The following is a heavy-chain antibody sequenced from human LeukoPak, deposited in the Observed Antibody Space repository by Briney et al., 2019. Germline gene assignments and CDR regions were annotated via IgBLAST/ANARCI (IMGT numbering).Heavy chain of an antibody. CDR2: ISYDGSSK. Sequence: GRSLRLSCAASGFTFSSYAMHWVRQAPGKGLEWVALISYDGSSKYYADSVKGRFTISRDSSKNTLYVQMNSLRPDDTAVYYCARPVVRGVTRFDYWGQGTLVTVSS. CDR3: ARPVVRGVTRFDY. V-gene: IGHV3-30-3*01. D-gene: IGHD3-10*01. J-gene: IGHJ4*02. CDR1: GFTFSSYA.